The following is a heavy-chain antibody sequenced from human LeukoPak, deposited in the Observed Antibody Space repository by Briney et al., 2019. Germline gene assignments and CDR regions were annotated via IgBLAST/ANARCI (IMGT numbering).Heavy chain of an antibody. Sequence: PSQTLSLTCTVSGGSISSGSYYWRWIRQPAGKGLEWIGRIYTSGSTNYNPSLKSRVTISVDTSKNQFSLKLSSVTAADTAVYYCAREGDYWGQGTLVTVSS. CDR1: GGSISSGSYY. CDR2: IYTSGST. J-gene: IGHJ4*02. CDR3: AREGDY. V-gene: IGHV4-61*02.